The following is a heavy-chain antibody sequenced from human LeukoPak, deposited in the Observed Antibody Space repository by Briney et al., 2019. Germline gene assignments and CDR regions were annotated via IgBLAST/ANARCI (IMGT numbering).Heavy chain of an antibody. CDR2: IYYSGST. CDR1: GGSISSYY. Sequence: SETLSLTCTVSGGSISSYYWSWIRQPPGKGLEWIGYIYYSGSTNYNPSLKSRVTISVDTSKNQFSLKLSSVTAADTAVYYCARLRGSPGRFADYWGQGTLVTVSS. V-gene: IGHV4-59*01. D-gene: IGHD1-26*01. J-gene: IGHJ4*02. CDR3: ARLRGSPGRFADY.